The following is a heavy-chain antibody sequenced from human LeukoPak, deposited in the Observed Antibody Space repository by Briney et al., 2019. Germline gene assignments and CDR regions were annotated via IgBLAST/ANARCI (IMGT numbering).Heavy chain of an antibody. CDR2: MNPNSGNT. CDR1: GYTFTGYD. CDR3: ARGQTGYYYYAMDV. J-gene: IGHJ6*02. V-gene: IGHV1-8*01. Sequence: GASVKVSCKASGYTFTGYDINWVRQATGQGLEWMGWMNPNSGNTGYAQKFQGRVTMTRNTSISTAYMELSSLRSEDTAVYYCARGQTGYYYYAMDVWGQGATVTVSS.